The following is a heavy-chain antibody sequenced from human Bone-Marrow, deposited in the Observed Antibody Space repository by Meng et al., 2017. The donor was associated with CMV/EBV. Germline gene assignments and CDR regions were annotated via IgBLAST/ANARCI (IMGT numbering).Heavy chain of an antibody. CDR2: ISAYNGNT. Sequence: ASVKVSCKASGYTFTSYGISWVRQAPGQGLEWMGWISAYNGNTNYAQKLQGRVTMTTDTSTSTAYMELRSLRSDDTAVYYCARALIVVEAPATFYHYGMDVWGQGTTVTVSS. D-gene: IGHD2-15*01. V-gene: IGHV1-18*01. CDR1: GYTFTSYG. J-gene: IGHJ6*02. CDR3: ARALIVVEAPATFYHYGMDV.